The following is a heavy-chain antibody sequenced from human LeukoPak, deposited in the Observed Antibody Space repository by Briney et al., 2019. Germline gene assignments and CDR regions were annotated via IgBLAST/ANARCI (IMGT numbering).Heavy chain of an antibody. CDR1: GFTFSNYG. J-gene: IGHJ4*02. V-gene: IGHV3-23*01. Sequence: GGTLRLSCAASGFTFSNYGMSWVRQAPGKGLEWVSPISGNGGSTYNADSVKGRFTISRDNSKNTLYLQMNSLRAEDTAVYYCARVSYYYGSGSYRPTAVYYFDYWGQGTLVTVSS. CDR3: ARVSYYYGSGSYRPTAVYYFDY. CDR2: ISGNGGST. D-gene: IGHD3-10*01.